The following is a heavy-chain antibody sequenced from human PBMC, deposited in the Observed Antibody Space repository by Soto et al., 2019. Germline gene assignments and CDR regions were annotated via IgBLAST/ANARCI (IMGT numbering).Heavy chain of an antibody. CDR3: AHRALGTVSDAFDI. CDR1: GSSLSTSGVG. D-gene: IGHD2-21*02. V-gene: IGHV2-5*01. CDR2: IFWNDDK. J-gene: IGHJ3*02. Sequence: GSGPTLVNPTQTLTLTCTFSGSSLSTSGVGVGWIRQPPGKALEWLALIFWNDDKRYSPSLKSRLTITKDTSKNQVVLTMTNMDPVDTATYSCAHRALGTVSDAFDIWGQGTMVTVSS.